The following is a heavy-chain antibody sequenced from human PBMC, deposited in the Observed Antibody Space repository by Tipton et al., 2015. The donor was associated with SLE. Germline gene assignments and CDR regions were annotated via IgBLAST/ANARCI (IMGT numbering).Heavy chain of an antibody. J-gene: IGHJ3*02. Sequence: TLSLTCAVYGASFSGYYWNWIRQSPRKGLEWIGEISPSGSINYNPSLKSRVTISVDTSKNQFSLNVSSVTAEDTAVYYCARDSHAVVTPPSALDIWGQGTVVTVSS. D-gene: IGHD4-23*01. CDR1: GASFSGYY. CDR3: ARDSHAVVTPPSALDI. CDR2: ISPSGSI. V-gene: IGHV4-34*01.